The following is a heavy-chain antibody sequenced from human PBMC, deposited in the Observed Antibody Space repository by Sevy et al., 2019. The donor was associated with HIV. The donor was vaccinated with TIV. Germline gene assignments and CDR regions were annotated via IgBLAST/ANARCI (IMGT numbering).Heavy chain of an antibody. CDR3: ATTVGAHRTVDY. CDR1: GGSISSSSYY. CDR2: IYYSGST. Sequence: SETLSLTCTVSGGSISSSSYYWGWIRQPPGKGLEWIGSIYYSGSTYYNPSLKSRVTISVDTSKNQFSLKLSSVTAADTAVYYCATTVGAHRTVDYWGQGTLVTVSS. J-gene: IGHJ4*02. V-gene: IGHV4-39*01. D-gene: IGHD1-26*01.